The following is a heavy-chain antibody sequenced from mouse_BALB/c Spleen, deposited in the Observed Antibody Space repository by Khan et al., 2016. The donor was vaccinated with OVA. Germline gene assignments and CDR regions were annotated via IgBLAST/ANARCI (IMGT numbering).Heavy chain of an antibody. CDR2: IWSDGSA. Sequence: QVQLKESGPGLVAPSQSLSITCTVSGFSLTSYGVHWVRQPPGKGLEWLVVIWSDGSATYNSALNSRLSISKDNSKSQVFLKMNSHQTDDTARYDGARGGFYAMDYWGQGTSVTVSS. CDR3: ARGGFYAMDY. J-gene: IGHJ4*01. CDR1: GFSLTSYG. V-gene: IGHV2-6*02.